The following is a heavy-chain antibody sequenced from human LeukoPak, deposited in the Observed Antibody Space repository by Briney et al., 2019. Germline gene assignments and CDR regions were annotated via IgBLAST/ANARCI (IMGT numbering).Heavy chain of an antibody. CDR2: ISGSGGTT. D-gene: IGHD2-15*01. Sequence: GGSLRLSCAASGFTFTTYAVNWVRQAPGKGLEWVSAISGSGGTTYYADSVKGRFTISRDNSKNTLYLHMNSLRAEDTAIYYCAERARHGAGGICYEGGGYIDFWGQGTLVTVSS. CDR3: AERARHGAGGICYEGGGYIDF. CDR1: GFTFTTYA. V-gene: IGHV3-23*01. J-gene: IGHJ4*02.